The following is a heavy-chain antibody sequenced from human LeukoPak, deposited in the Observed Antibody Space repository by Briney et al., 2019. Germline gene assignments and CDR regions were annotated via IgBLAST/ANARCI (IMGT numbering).Heavy chain of an antibody. CDR1: GYTFTSYA. Sequence: GASVKVSCKASGYTFTSYAMNWVRQAAGQGLEWMGWMNPNSGNTGYAQKFQGSLTMSRNTSISTAYMELSSLRSEDTAVYYCARGVATNYWGQGTLVTVSS. CDR3: ARGVATNY. D-gene: IGHD5-24*01. J-gene: IGHJ4*02. V-gene: IGHV1-8*02. CDR2: MNPNSGNT.